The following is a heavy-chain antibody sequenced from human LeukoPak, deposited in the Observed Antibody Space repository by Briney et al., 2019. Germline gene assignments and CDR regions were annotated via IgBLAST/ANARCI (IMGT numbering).Heavy chain of an antibody. CDR3: TKTTVTTFVYYYYGMDV. D-gene: IGHD4-17*01. J-gene: IGHJ6*02. V-gene: IGHV3-30*18. CDR1: GFTFSSYG. CDR2: ISYDGSNK. Sequence: PGGSLRLSCAASGFTFSSYGMHWVRQAPGKGLEWVAVISYDGSNKYYADSVKGRFTTSRDNSKNTLYLQMNSLRAEDTAVYYCTKTTVTTFVYYYYGMDVWGQGTTVTVSS.